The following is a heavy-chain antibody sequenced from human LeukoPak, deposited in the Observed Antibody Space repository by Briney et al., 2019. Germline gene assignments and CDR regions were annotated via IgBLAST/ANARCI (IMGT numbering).Heavy chain of an antibody. V-gene: IGHV4-38-2*02. CDR1: GYSISSGYY. D-gene: IGHD6-19*01. CDR2: VYHSGIT. J-gene: IGHJ5*02. CDR3: ARVGVSKWLVFNWFDP. Sequence: SETLSLTCIVSGYSISSGYYWGWIRQPSGKGLEWIGNVYHSGITYYNLYNPSLKSRVIISVDTSKNHFSLKLSSVTAADTAVYFCARVGVSKWLVFNWFDPWGQGTLVTVSS.